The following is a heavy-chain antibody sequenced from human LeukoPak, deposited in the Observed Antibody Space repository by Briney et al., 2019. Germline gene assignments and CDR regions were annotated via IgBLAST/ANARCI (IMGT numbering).Heavy chain of an antibody. CDR3: AKALWGIAAAGDFDY. CDR1: GFTFSSYA. Sequence: PGGSLRLPCAASGFTFSSYAMSWVRQAPGKGLEWVSAISGSGGSTYYADSVKGRFTISRDNSKNTLYLQMNSLRAEDTAVYYCAKALWGIAAAGDFDYWGQGTLVTVSS. V-gene: IGHV3-23*01. J-gene: IGHJ4*02. D-gene: IGHD6-13*01. CDR2: ISGSGGST.